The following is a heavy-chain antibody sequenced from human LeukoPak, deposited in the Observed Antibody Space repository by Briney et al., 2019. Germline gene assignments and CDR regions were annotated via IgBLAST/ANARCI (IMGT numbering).Heavy chain of an antibody. CDR3: ARDYFLYRSNWSFDL. D-gene: IGHD2-2*02. J-gene: IGHJ2*01. CDR1: GFTFSSYE. CDR2: ISSSGSTM. V-gene: IGHV3-48*03. Sequence: PGGSLRLSCAASGFTFSSYEMNWVRQAPGKGLEWVSYISSSGSTMYYADSVKGRFTISRDNAKNSLYLQMSSLRVEDTAVYYCARDYFLYRSNWSFDLWGRGTLVTVSS.